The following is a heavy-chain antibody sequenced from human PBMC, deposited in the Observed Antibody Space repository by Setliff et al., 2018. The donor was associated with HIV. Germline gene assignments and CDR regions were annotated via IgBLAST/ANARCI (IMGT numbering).Heavy chain of an antibody. Sequence: GASVKVSCKASGGTFSSYAISWVRQAPGQGLEWMGGIIPIFGTTKYAQKFQGRVTITTDESTSTAYMELSSLRSEDTAVYYCARAPRDGNNCGYQPYYFDYWGQGTLVTVSS. V-gene: IGHV1-69*05. CDR3: ARAPRDGNNCGYQPYYFDY. J-gene: IGHJ4*02. D-gene: IGHD1-1*01. CDR2: IIPIFGTT. CDR1: GGTFSSYA.